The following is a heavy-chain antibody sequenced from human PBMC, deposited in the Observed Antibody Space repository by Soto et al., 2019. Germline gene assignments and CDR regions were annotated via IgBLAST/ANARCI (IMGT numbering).Heavy chain of an antibody. CDR2: MNPNSGNT. CDR3: ASNYFDSRLRAFDI. V-gene: IGHV1-8*01. CDR1: GYTFTSYD. J-gene: IGHJ3*02. Sequence: ASVKVSCKASGYTFTSYDINWVRQATGQGLEWMGWMNPNSGNTGYAQKFQGRVTMTRNTSISTAYMELSRLRSEDTAVYYCASNYFDSRLRAFDIWGQGTMVTVSS. D-gene: IGHD3-9*01.